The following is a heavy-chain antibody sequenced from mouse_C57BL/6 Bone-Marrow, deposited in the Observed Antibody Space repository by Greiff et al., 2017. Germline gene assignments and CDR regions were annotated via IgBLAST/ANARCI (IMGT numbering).Heavy chain of an antibody. CDR1: GFSLTSYG. J-gene: IGHJ3*01. D-gene: IGHD2-5*01. V-gene: IGHV2-2*01. Sequence: QVQLKESGPGLVQPSQRLSITCTVSGFSLTSYGVHWVRQSPGKGLEWLGVIWSGGSTDYNAAFISRLSISKDNSKSQVFFKMNSLEADDTAIYYCARKGYYSNPAWFAYWGQGTLVTVSA. CDR2: IWSGGST. CDR3: ARKGYYSNPAWFAY.